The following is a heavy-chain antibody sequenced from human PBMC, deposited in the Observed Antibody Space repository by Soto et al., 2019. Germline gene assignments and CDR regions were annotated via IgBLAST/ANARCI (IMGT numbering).Heavy chain of an antibody. J-gene: IGHJ4*02. Sequence: GASVKVSCKASGYTFTSYTMHWIRQAPGQRLEWMGWISGGSGNTKYSQKFQGRVTITRDTSASTAYVELSSLRSEDTAVYYCARDPVLDYWGQGTLVTVSS. CDR1: GYTFTSYT. CDR3: ARDPVLDY. CDR2: ISGGSGNT. D-gene: IGHD4-17*01. V-gene: IGHV1-3*01.